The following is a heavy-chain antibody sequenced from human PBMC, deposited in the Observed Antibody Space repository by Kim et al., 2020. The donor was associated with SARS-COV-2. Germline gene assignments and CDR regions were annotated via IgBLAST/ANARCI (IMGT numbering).Heavy chain of an antibody. V-gene: IGHV3-48*03. CDR3: ARSLYCSSTSCFYGMDV. Sequence: QGSFTISRDNAKGSLSLQMNSLRAEDTAVYYCARSLYCSSTSCFYGMDVWGQGTTVTVSS. J-gene: IGHJ6*02. D-gene: IGHD2-2*01.